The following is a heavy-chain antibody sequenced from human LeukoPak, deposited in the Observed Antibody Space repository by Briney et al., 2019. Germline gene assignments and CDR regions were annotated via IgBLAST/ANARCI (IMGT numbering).Heavy chain of an antibody. J-gene: IGHJ5*02. D-gene: IGHD3-3*01. CDR1: GFTFSSYS. V-gene: IGHV3-21*01. Sequence: GGSLRLSCAASGFTFSSYSMNWVRQAPGKGLEWVSSISSSSSYIYYADSVKGRFTISRDNAKNSLYLQMNSLSAEDTAVYYCATSLGITIFGSPPAWFDPWGQGTLVTVSS. CDR3: ATSLGITIFGSPPAWFDP. CDR2: ISSSSSYI.